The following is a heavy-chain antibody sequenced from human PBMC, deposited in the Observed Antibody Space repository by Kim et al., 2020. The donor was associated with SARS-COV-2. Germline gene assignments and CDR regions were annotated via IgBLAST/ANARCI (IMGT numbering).Heavy chain of an antibody. D-gene: IGHD6-13*01. CDR2: ISAYNGNT. J-gene: IGHJ5*02. V-gene: IGHV1-18*01. CDR1: GYTFTSYG. CDR3: ARGSYSSSWGDWFDP. Sequence: ASVKVSCKASGYTFTSYGISWVRQAPGQGLEWMGWISAYNGNTNYAQKLQGRVTMTTDTSTSTAYMELRSLRSDDTAVYYCARGSYSSSWGDWFDPWGQGTLVTVSS.